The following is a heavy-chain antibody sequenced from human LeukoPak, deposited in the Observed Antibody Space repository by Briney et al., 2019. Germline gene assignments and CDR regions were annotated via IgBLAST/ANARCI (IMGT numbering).Heavy chain of an antibody. Sequence: PSETLSLTCTVSGGSISSSSYYWGWIRQPPGKGLEWIGSIYYSGSTYYNPSLKSRVTISVDRSKNQFSLKLSSVTAADTAVYYCARDIHSSSWYYFDYWGQGTLVTVSS. V-gene: IGHV4-39*07. J-gene: IGHJ4*02. D-gene: IGHD6-13*01. CDR1: GGSISSSSYY. CDR3: ARDIHSSSWYYFDY. CDR2: IYYSGST.